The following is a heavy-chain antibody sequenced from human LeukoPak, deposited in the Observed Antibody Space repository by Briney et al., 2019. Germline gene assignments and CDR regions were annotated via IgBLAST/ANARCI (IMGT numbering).Heavy chain of an antibody. CDR3: ARVSYSSSWYPYYYMDV. V-gene: IGHV1-2*02. Sequence: ASVKVSCKASGYTFTGYYMHWVRQAPGQGLEWMGWINPNSGGTNYAQKFQGRVTMTRDTSISTAYMELSRLRSGDTAVYYCARVSYSSSWYPYYYMDVWGKGTTVTVSS. D-gene: IGHD6-13*01. CDR2: INPNSGGT. CDR1: GYTFTGYY. J-gene: IGHJ6*03.